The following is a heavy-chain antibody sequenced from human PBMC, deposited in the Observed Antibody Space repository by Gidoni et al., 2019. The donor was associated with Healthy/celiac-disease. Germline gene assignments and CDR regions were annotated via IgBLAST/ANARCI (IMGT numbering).Heavy chain of an antibody. CDR2: IYYSGST. Sequence: QLQLQESGPGLVKPSETLSLTCTVSGGSISSSSYYWGWIRQPPGKGLEWIGSIYYSGSTYYNPSLKSRVTISVDTSKNQFSLKLSSVTAADTAVYYWARQGYSSPDAVFDYWGQGTLVTVSS. CDR1: GGSISSSSYY. V-gene: IGHV4-39*01. J-gene: IGHJ4*02. D-gene: IGHD6-13*01. CDR3: ARQGYSSPDAVFDY.